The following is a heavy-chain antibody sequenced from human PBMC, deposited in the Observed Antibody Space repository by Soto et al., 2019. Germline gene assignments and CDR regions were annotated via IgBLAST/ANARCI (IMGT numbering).Heavy chain of an antibody. CDR1: GYSISSGYY. J-gene: IGHJ4*02. CDR3: ATGWYFDY. V-gene: IGHV4-38-2*01. D-gene: IGHD2-15*01. CDR2: IYHSGST. Sequence: PSETLSLTCAVSGYSISSGYYWGWIRQPPGKGPEWIGSIYHSGSTYYNPSLKSRVTISVDTSKNQFSLKLSSVTAADTAVYYCATGWYFDYWGQGTLVTVSS.